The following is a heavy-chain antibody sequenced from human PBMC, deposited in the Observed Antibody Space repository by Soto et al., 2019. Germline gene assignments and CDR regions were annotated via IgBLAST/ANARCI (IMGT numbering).Heavy chain of an antibody. D-gene: IGHD6-19*01. Sequence: ASVKVSCKASGYTFTSYGISWVRQAPGQGLEWMGWIRTYNGNANYVQKLQGRVTMTTDTSTSTAYMELRSLRSADTAVYYCARLYTSGSMGWFDPWGQGTLVTVSS. CDR1: GYTFTSYG. CDR2: IRTYNGNA. J-gene: IGHJ5*02. CDR3: ARLYTSGSMGWFDP. V-gene: IGHV1-18*04.